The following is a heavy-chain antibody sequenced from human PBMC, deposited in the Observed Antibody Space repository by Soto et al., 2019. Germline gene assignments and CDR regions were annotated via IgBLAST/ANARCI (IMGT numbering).Heavy chain of an antibody. Sequence: ASLMVSCKASGYSFTSYDINWVRQATGQGLEWMGWMNPNSGNTGYAQKFQGRVTLTRNTSISTAYMELSSLRSEDTAVYYCARTLYGDNVDYWGQGTLVTVSS. J-gene: IGHJ4*02. CDR2: MNPNSGNT. D-gene: IGHD4-17*01. CDR3: ARTLYGDNVDY. V-gene: IGHV1-8*01. CDR1: GYSFTSYD.